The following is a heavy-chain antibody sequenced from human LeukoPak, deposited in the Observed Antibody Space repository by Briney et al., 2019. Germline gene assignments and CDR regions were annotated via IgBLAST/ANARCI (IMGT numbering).Heavy chain of an antibody. CDR3: AKGSDFWSGRTLDY. CDR2: ISGSGGST. V-gene: IGHV3-23*01. CDR1: GFSFTTST. D-gene: IGHD3-3*01. Sequence: GGSLRLSCAASGFSFTTSTMNWVRQAPGKGLEWVSAISGSGGSTYYADSVKGRFTISRDNSKNTLYLQMNSLRAEDTAVYYCAKGSDFWSGRTLDYWGQGTLVTVSS. J-gene: IGHJ4*02.